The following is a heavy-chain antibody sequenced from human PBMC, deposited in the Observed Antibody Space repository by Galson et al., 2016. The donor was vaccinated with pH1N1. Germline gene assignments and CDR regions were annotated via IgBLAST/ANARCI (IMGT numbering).Heavy chain of an antibody. CDR3: ARRYYFDY. CDR2: IDPSDGTT. CDR1: GYSVTRYY. J-gene: IGHJ4*02. V-gene: IGHV1-46*01. Sequence: AGYSVTRYYMHWVRQAPGQGLEWMGIIDPSDGTTTYSQKFQGGIILTRDTSTNSVHMELTTLRPDDSATYFCARRYYFDYWGQGTLVTVSS.